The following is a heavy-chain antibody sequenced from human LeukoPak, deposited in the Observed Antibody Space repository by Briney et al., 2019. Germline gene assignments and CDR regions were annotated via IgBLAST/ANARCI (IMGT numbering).Heavy chain of an antibody. V-gene: IGHV1-18*01. J-gene: IGHJ4*02. D-gene: IGHD3-10*01. CDR1: GGTFSSYA. CDR3: ARALYRSGSYSDY. CDR2: INPNSGGT. Sequence: ASVKVSCKASGGTFSSYAISWVRQAPGQGLEWMGWINPNSGGTNYAQKLQGRVTMTTDTSTSTAYMELRSLRSDDTAVYYCARALYRSGSYSDYWGQGTLVTVSS.